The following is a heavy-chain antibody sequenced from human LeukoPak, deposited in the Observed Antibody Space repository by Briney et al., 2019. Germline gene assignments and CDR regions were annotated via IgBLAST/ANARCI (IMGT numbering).Heavy chain of an antibody. CDR2: ISSSSSYI. CDR1: GFTFSSYS. Sequence: GGSLRLSCAASGFTFSSYSMNWVRQAPGKGLEWVSSISSSSSYIYYADSVKGRFTISRDNAKNSLYLQMNSLRAEDTAMYYCARDGRHDAFDIWGQGTMVTVSS. CDR3: ARDGRHDAFDI. V-gene: IGHV3-21*01. J-gene: IGHJ3*02.